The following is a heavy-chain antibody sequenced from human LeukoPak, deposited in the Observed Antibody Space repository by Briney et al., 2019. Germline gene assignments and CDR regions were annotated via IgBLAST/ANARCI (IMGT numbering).Heavy chain of an antibody. CDR1: GGSISSYY. CDR2: IYYSGST. Sequence: KPSETLSLTCTVSGGSISSYYWSWIRQPPGKGLEWIGYIYYSGSTNYNPSLKSRVTISVDTSKNQFSLKLSSVTAADTAVYYCARGPMVRVRGFDIWGQGTMVTVSS. V-gene: IGHV4-59*01. CDR3: ARGPMVRVRGFDI. J-gene: IGHJ3*02. D-gene: IGHD3-10*01.